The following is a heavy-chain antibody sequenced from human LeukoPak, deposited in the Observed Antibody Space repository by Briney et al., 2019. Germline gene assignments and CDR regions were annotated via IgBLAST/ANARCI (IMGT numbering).Heavy chain of an antibody. V-gene: IGHV3-15*01. Sequence: GGSLRLSCAASGFTFTNAWMSWVRQAPGKGLEWVGRIKGKTDGGTTDYAAPVKGRFTISRDDSKNTLYLQMNSLKTEDRAVYYCAARYNWNDLAYWGQGTLVTVSS. CDR2: IKGKTDGGTT. J-gene: IGHJ4*02. CDR3: AARYNWNDLAY. CDR1: GFTFTNAW. D-gene: IGHD1-1*01.